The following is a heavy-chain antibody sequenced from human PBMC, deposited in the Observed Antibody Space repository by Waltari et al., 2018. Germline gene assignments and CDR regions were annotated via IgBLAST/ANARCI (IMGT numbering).Heavy chain of an antibody. D-gene: IGHD2-2*01. CDR1: GGSFSGYY. J-gene: IGHJ1*01. CDR3: ARGRSTGQGVTGD. V-gene: IGHV4-34*01. Sequence: QVQLQQWGAGLLKPSETLSLTCAVYGGSFSGYYWSWIRQPPGKGLEWIGEINHSGRNNYNPSGKSRVTISVDTSKNQFSRKLSSVTAADTAVYYWARGRSTGQGVTGDWGQGTLVTVSS. CDR2: INHSGRN.